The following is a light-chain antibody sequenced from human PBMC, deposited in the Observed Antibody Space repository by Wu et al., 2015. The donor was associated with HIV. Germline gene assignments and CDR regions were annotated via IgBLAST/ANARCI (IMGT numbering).Light chain of an antibody. V-gene: IGKV3-15*01. CDR1: QSVSSSY. Sequence: IVLTQSPATLSLSPGERATLSCRASQSVSSSYLAWYQQKPGQAPRLLIYGASTRATGIPARFSGSGSGTEFTLTISNMQSEDFAIYYCQQYNNWPPYTFGQGTKLEIK. CDR3: QQYNNWPPYT. CDR2: GAS. J-gene: IGKJ2*01.